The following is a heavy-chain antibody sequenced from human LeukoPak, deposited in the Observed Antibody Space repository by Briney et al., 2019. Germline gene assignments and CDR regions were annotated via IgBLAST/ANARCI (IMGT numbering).Heavy chain of an antibody. CDR1: GGSFSGYY. CDR2: INHSGST. D-gene: IGHD3-10*01. CDR3: ARGGVRGSGSLNWFDP. V-gene: IGHV4-34*01. Sequence: SETLSLTCAVYGGSFSGYYWSWIRQPPGKGLEWMGEINHSGSTNYNPSLKSRVTISVDTSKNQFSLKLSSVTAADTAVYYCARGGVRGSGSLNWFDPWGQGTLVTVSS. J-gene: IGHJ5*02.